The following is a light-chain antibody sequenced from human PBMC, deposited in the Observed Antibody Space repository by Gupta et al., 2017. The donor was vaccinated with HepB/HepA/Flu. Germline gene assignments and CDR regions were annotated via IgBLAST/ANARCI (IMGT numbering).Light chain of an antibody. J-gene: IGLJ3*02. CDR2: YDS. V-gene: IGLV3-21*04. Sequence: ARITCGGNNIGSKSVHWYQQKPGQAPVLVIYYDSDRPSGIPERFSGSNSGNTATLTISRVEAEDEADYYCRVWDRSSDHWVFGGGTKLTVL. CDR1: NIGSKS. CDR3: RVWDRSSDHWV.